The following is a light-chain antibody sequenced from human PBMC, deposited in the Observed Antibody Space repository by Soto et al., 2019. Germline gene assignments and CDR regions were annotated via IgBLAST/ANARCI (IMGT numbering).Light chain of an antibody. CDR1: SSNIGAGYD. CDR3: QSYDSSLSGFYV. CDR2: GNS. J-gene: IGLJ1*01. Sequence: QLVLTQPPSVSGAPGQRVTISCTGNSSNIGAGYDVHWYQQLPGTAPKLLIYGNSNRPSGVPDRFSGSKSGTSASLAIAGLQAEDEADYYCQSYDSSLSGFYVFGTGTKLTVL. V-gene: IGLV1-40*01.